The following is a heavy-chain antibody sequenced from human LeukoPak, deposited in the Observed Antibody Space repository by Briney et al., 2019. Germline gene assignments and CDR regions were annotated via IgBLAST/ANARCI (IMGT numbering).Heavy chain of an antibody. Sequence: GGSLRLSCTASGFTFRDYLMSWFRQAPGKGLEGIGFISGGTTEYAASVTARFTISRDDSTRIVYLQMNSLTTDDTAVYYCSRGSGWLSVYWGEGTVVTVSS. CDR1: GFTFRDYL. CDR2: ISGGTT. D-gene: IGHD6-19*01. V-gene: IGHV3-49*03. J-gene: IGHJ4*02. CDR3: SRGSGWLSVY.